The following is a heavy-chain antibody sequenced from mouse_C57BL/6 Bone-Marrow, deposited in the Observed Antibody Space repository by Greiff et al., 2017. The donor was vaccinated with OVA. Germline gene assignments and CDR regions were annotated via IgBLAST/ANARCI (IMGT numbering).Heavy chain of an antibody. J-gene: IGHJ2*01. Sequence: SGAELVRPGASVKLSCTASGFNIKDDYMHWVKERPEQGLEWIGWIDPENGDTEYASKFQGKATIPADTSSKTVYLHLSSLTSEDTAVYYCTTYRYWGQGTTLTVSS. CDR1: GFNIKDDY. V-gene: IGHV14-4*01. CDR2: IDPENGDT. CDR3: TTYRY.